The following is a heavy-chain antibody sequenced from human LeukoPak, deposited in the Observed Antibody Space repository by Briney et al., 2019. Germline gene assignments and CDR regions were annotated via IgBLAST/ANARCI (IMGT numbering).Heavy chain of an antibody. V-gene: IGHV3-48*01. Sequence: GGSLRLSCAASGFSFSDYSMNWVRQAPGKGLEWVSYINTDSRTIKYADSVKGRFTISRDNSKNTLYLQMNSLRAEDTAVYYCARDPGGYSYGTRVWGQGTLVTVSS. D-gene: IGHD5-18*01. J-gene: IGHJ4*02. CDR2: INTDSRTI. CDR3: ARDPGGYSYGTRV. CDR1: GFSFSDYS.